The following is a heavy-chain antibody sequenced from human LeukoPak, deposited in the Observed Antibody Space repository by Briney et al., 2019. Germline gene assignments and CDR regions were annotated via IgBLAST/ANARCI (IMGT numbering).Heavy chain of an antibody. Sequence: NPSETLSLTCTVSGDSINSHSYYWGWIRQPPGKGLEWIGSVYYDGTSYSNPSLKSRVAVFVDTSKNQFSLKLSSVTAADTAVYYCARRYMYYDILTGYYVDYFDYWGQGTLVTVSS. CDR2: VYYDGTS. CDR3: ARRYMYYDILTGYYVDYFDY. J-gene: IGHJ4*02. D-gene: IGHD3-9*01. CDR1: GDSINSHSYY. V-gene: IGHV4-39*01.